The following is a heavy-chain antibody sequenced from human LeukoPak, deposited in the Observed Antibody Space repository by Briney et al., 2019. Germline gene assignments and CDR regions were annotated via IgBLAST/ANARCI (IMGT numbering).Heavy chain of an antibody. Sequence: SETLSLTCTVSGDSVSSESYYWSWVRQPPGKGLEWIGYIYYTGNTNYNPSLKSRVTISVDTSKNHFSLKLNSVTAADTAAYFCVRHPRGGPYFDYWGQGTLVTVSS. CDR2: IYYTGNT. D-gene: IGHD3-16*01. J-gene: IGHJ4*02. V-gene: IGHV4-61*03. CDR1: GDSVSSESYY. CDR3: VRHPRGGPYFDY.